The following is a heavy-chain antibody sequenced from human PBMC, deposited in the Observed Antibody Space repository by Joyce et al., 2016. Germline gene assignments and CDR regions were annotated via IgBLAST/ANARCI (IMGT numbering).Heavy chain of an antibody. V-gene: IGHV3-30*04. D-gene: IGHD3-10*01. CDR3: ARGSLGYYGSGRSMDV. Sequence: QVQVVESGGGVVQPGRSLRLSCAASGFTFRGHAMHWVRQAPGKGLEWLTVISYDGNNKYYADSVKGRFTISRDNSENTVYLQMNSLRTDETAVYYCARGSLGYYGSGRSMDVWGQGTTVIVSS. CDR1: GFTFRGHA. CDR2: ISYDGNNK. J-gene: IGHJ6*02.